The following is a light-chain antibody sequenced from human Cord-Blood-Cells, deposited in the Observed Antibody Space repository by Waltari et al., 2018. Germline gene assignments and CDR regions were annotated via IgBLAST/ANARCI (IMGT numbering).Light chain of an antibody. Sequence: QSALTQPRPVSGSPGQSVTISCTGTSSDVGGYNYVSWYQQHPGKAPKLMIYDVSKRPSGVPDRFSGSKSGNTASLPISGLQAEDDADYYCCSYAGSYTWVFGGGTKLTVL. CDR2: DVS. V-gene: IGLV2-11*01. CDR3: CSYAGSYTWV. J-gene: IGLJ3*02. CDR1: SSDVGGYNY.